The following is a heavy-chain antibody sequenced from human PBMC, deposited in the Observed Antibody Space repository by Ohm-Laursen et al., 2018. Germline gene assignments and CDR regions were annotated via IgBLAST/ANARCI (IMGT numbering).Heavy chain of an antibody. J-gene: IGHJ4*02. V-gene: IGHV3-23*01. Sequence: SLRLSCAAVGFTFSNHAMTWVRQAPGKGLEWVSTISGSARSTDYADSVKGRFTISRDSSKNTLYLQLNSLRAEDTAKYYCARSAGLEMATIIDYWGQGTLVTVSS. CDR1: GFTFSNHA. CDR3: ARSAGLEMATIIDY. CDR2: ISGSARST. D-gene: IGHD5-24*01.